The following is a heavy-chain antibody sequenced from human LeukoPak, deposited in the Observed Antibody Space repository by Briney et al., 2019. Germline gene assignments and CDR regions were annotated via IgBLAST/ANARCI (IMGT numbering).Heavy chain of an antibody. D-gene: IGHD6-13*01. CDR1: DGSIRSYY. CDR2: IYYSGNT. J-gene: IGHJ4*02. Sequence: SETLSLTCTVSDGSIRSYYWSWIRQPPGKGLEWIGYIYYSGNTYYNPSLKSRVTISLDTSKSQFSLRLKSVTAADTAVYYCARQIIRGQYLVHFDYWGQGTLVTVSS. V-gene: IGHV4-59*08. CDR3: ARQIIRGQYLVHFDY.